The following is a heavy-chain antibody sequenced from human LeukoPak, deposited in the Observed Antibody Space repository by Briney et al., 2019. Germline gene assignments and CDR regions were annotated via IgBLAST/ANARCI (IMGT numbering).Heavy chain of an antibody. D-gene: IGHD2-21*02. V-gene: IGHV3-21*01. J-gene: IGHJ4*02. CDR2: ISSTSEYI. CDR3: ARPSPGRGGYWYFDY. CDR1: GFTFSTYS. Sequence: PGGSLRLSCAASGFTFSTYSLNWVRQAPGEGQEWVSSISSTSEYIHYADSVKGRFTISRDNAKNSLYLQMKSLRAADTAVYYCARPSPGRGGYWYFDYWGQGTLVTVSS.